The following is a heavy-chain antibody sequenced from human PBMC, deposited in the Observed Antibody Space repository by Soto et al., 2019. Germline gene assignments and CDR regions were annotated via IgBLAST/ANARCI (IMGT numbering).Heavy chain of an antibody. CDR3: SRVLVTLPVFAFDV. D-gene: IGHD4-4*01. J-gene: IGHJ3*01. CDR2: IYWNDAK. V-gene: IGHV2-5*01. Sequence: SGPTLVNPTQTLTLTCSLSGISLSTSGVGLGWIRQTPGKALELLAPIYWNDAKHYTPSLKSRLTITKDTSKNQAVLTMTNMDPVDTATYFCSRVLVTLPVFAFDVWGQGIVVTVS. CDR1: GISLSTSGVG.